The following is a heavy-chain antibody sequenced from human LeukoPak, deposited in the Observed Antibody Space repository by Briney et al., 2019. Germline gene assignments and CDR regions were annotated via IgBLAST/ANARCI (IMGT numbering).Heavy chain of an antibody. D-gene: IGHD6-19*01. V-gene: IGHV5-51*01. J-gene: IGHJ5*02. Sequence: GESLQISCKGSGYSFSTYWIGWVRQLPGKGLEWMGIIRPGDSDIRYSPSFQGQVTISADKSISTAYLQWSSLKASDTAMYYCARNSENTNGWYGEFDPWGQGTLVTVSS. CDR2: IRPGDSDI. CDR1: GYSFSTYW. CDR3: ARNSENTNGWYGEFDP.